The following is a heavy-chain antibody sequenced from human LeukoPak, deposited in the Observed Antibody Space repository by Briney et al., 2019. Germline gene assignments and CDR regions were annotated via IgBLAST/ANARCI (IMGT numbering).Heavy chain of an antibody. Sequence: SQTLSLTCTVSGGSISSGHYYLNWIRQPAGKGLEWIGRIYCRGSTNYNSSLRSRVTISVDTSKNQFSLKLTSVTAADTAVYYCASDKGASGWGLGYWGQGTLVTVSS. V-gene: IGHV4-61*02. J-gene: IGHJ4*02. D-gene: IGHD6-19*01. CDR2: IYCRGST. CDR1: GGSISSGHYY. CDR3: ASDKGASGWGLGY.